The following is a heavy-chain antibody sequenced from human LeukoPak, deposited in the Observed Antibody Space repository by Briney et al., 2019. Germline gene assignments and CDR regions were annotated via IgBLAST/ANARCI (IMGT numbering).Heavy chain of an antibody. J-gene: IGHJ4*02. CDR2: ISGSGGST. Sequence: GGSLRLSCAASGFTFSSCAMSWVRQAPGKGLEWVSGISGSGGSTYYADSVKGRFTISRDNSKNTLYLQMNSLRAEDTAVYYCTKVRGVLLQSSGDHYFDYWGQGTLVTVSS. D-gene: IGHD3-10*01. V-gene: IGHV3-23*01. CDR3: TKVRGVLLQSSGDHYFDY. CDR1: GFTFSSCA.